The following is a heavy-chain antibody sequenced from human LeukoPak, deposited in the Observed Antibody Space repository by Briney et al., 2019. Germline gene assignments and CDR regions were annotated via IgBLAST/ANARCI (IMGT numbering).Heavy chain of an antibody. CDR3: AREPNYGSGSYPIVGSDYFDY. J-gene: IGHJ4*02. V-gene: IGHV1-3*01. Sequence: VASVKVSCKASGYTFTGNYMHWVRQAPGQRLEWMGWINAGNGNTKYSQKFQGRVTITRDTSASTAYMELSSLRSEDTAVYYCAREPNYGSGSYPIVGSDYFDYWGQGTLVTVSS. CDR1: GYTFTGNY. CDR2: INAGNGNT. D-gene: IGHD3-10*01.